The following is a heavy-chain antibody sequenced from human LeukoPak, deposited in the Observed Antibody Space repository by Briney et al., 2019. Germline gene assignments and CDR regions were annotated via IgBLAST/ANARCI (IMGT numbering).Heavy chain of an antibody. Sequence: GGSLSLSCAATGFTFSSYRMNWVRQATGKGLEWVSSISSSSSYIYYADSVKGRFTISRDNAKNSLYLQMNSLRAEDTAVYYCARDGGSAWFLDYWGQGTLVTVSS. CDR3: ARDGGSAWFLDY. CDR2: ISSSSSYI. J-gene: IGHJ4*02. D-gene: IGHD6-19*01. V-gene: IGHV3-21*01. CDR1: GFTFSSYR.